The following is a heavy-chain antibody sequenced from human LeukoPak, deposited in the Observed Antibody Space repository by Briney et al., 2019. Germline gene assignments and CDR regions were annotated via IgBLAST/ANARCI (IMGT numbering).Heavy chain of an antibody. CDR2: IKSKTDGGTT. Sequence: GGSLRLSCAASGFTFSNAWMSWVRQAPGKGLEWVGRIKSKTDGGTTDYAAPVKGRFTISRDDSKNTLYLPMNSLKTEDTAVYYCTTGITMVRGVIHLIDYWGQGTLVTVSS. D-gene: IGHD3-10*01. CDR1: GFTFSNAW. CDR3: TTGITMVRGVIHLIDY. V-gene: IGHV3-15*01. J-gene: IGHJ4*02.